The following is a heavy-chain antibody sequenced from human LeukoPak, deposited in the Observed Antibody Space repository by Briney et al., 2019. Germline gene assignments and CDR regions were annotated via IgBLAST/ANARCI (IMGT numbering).Heavy chain of an antibody. V-gene: IGHV4-39*01. CDR3: ARHSLGYSPWFGP. D-gene: IGHD2-15*01. Sequence: SEPLSLTCTVSGASIRSSGYNWGWIRQPPGKGLEWIGSIDYSGRTYYNSSLKSRLTISVDTSKNQFSLKLNSVTAADTAVYYCARHSLGYSPWFGPWGQGTLVTVSS. J-gene: IGHJ5*02. CDR2: IDYSGRT. CDR1: GASIRSSGYN.